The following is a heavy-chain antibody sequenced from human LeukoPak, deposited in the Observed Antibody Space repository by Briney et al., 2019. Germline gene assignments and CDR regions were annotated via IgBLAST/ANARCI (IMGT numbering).Heavy chain of an antibody. CDR3: ARGPGFGDRTYYYYFMDV. CDR2: INPNSGGT. V-gene: IGHV1-2*02. CDR1: GYTFTGYY. J-gene: IGHJ6*03. Sequence: ASVKVSCKASGYTFTGYYMHWVRQAPGPGLEWMGWINPNSGGTNYAQKFQGRVTLTRDTSISTAYMELSRLRSDDTAVYYGARGPGFGDRTYYYYFMDVWGKGTTVTISS. D-gene: IGHD3-10*01.